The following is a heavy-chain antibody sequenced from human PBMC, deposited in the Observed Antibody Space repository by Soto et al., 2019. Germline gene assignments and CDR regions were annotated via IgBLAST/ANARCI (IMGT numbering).Heavy chain of an antibody. CDR3: AEDRGAGYYYYYGMDV. CDR1: GFTFDDYT. J-gene: IGHJ6*02. Sequence: EVQLVESGGVVVQPGGSLRLSCAASGFTFDDYTMHWVRQAPGKGLEWVSLISWDGGSTYYADSVKGRFTISRDNSKNSLYLQMNSLRTEDTALYYCAEDRGAGYYYYYGMDVWGQGTTVTVSS. V-gene: IGHV3-43*01. D-gene: IGHD1-26*01. CDR2: ISWDGGST.